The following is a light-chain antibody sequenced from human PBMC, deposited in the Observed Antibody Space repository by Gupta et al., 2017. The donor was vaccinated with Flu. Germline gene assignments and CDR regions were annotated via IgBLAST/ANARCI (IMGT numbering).Light chain of an antibody. CDR1: QSVGRY. J-gene: IGKJ3*01. CDR2: DAS. CDR3: QQRINWPPLFT. V-gene: IGKV3-11*01. Sequence: EIVLTQSPATLSLSPGERATLSCRASQSVGRYLDWYQQKPGQAPRLLIYDASKRANGIPARFSGSGSGTDLTLTISSLEPEDFAVYYCQQRINWPPLFTFGHGTKVDIK.